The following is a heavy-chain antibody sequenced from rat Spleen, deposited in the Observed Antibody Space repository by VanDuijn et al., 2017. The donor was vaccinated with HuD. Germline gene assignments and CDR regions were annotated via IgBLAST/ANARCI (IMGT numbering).Heavy chain of an antibody. Sequence: EVQLVESGGGLVQPGRSLKLSCAASGFTFSNYDMAWVRQAPTKGLEWVASISSSGGSTYYRDSVKGRFTVSRDNAKSTLYLQMDSLRSEDTATYYVARENYYSGDYWGQGVMVTVSS. D-gene: IGHD1-1*01. CDR3: ARENYYSGDY. V-gene: IGHV5S23*01. CDR1: GFTFSNYD. J-gene: IGHJ2*01. CDR2: ISSSGGST.